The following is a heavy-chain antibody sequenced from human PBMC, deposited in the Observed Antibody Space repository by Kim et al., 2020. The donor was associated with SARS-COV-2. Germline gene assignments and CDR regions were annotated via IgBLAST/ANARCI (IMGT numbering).Heavy chain of an antibody. V-gene: IGHV3-43*02. CDR2: ISGDGRGT. CDR1: GFNFGDYG. Sequence: GGSLRLSCAASGFNFGDYGMHWVRQAPGRALEWISLISGDGRGTYYANSVKGRFTISRDNTKKSLFLQMNSLRSEDAALYYCAKDLGKFAYFYMDVWGKGTTVTVSS. CDR3: AKDLGKFAYFYMDV. D-gene: IGHD2-21*01. J-gene: IGHJ6*03.